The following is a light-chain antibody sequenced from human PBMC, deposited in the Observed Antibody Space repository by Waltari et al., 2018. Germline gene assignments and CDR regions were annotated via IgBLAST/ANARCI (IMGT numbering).Light chain of an antibody. V-gene: IGLV3-1*01. J-gene: IGLJ1*01. Sequence: SYELTQPPSVSVSPGQTASITGSGDKLGDKYACWYQQKPGQSPVLVIYQDSKRPSGIPDRFSGSNSGNTATLTISGTQAMDEADYYCQAWDSSTAVFGTGTKVTVL. CDR1: KLGDKY. CDR3: QAWDSSTAV. CDR2: QDS.